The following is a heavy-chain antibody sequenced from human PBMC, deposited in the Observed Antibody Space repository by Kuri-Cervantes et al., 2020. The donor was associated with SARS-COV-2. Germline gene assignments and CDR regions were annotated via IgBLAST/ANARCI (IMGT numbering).Heavy chain of an antibody. D-gene: IGHD6-13*01. J-gene: IGHJ6*02. V-gene: IGHV3-21*01. CDR3: ARDSPDSSSWYYYYYGMDV. Sequence: GESLKISCAASGFTFSSYSMNWVRQAPGKGLEWVSSISSSSSYIHYADSVKGRFTISRDNAKNLLYQQMNSLRAEDTAVYYGARDSPDSSSWYYYYYGMDVWGQGTTVTVSS. CDR2: ISSSSSYI. CDR1: GFTFSSYS.